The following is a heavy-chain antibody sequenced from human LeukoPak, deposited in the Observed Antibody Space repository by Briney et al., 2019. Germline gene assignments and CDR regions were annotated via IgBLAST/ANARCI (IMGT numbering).Heavy chain of an antibody. CDR2: INHSGST. CDR1: GGSFSGYY. D-gene: IGHD2-15*01. V-gene: IGHV4-34*01. Sequence: TSETLSLTCAVYGGSFSGYYWSWIRQPPGKGLEWIGEINHSGSTYYNPSLKSRITISVDTSKNRFSLKLSSVTATDTAVYYCARDCSGGSCYGAFDIWGQGTMVTVSS. J-gene: IGHJ3*02. CDR3: ARDCSGGSCYGAFDI.